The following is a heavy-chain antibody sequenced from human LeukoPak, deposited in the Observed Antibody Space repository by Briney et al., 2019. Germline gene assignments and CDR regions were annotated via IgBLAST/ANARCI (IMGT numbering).Heavy chain of an antibody. Sequence: GVPLRLSCAASGFIFSSYWMSWVRQAPGKGLEGVANIKQDGSEKYYVESVKGRFTISRDNAKNSLYLQTNSLRAEDTAVYYCAREQVATMLAFDIWAKGQWSPSLQ. V-gene: IGHV3-7*01. D-gene: IGHD5-12*01. CDR3: AREQVATMLAFDI. CDR2: IKQDGSEK. CDR1: GFIFSSYW. J-gene: IGHJ3*02.